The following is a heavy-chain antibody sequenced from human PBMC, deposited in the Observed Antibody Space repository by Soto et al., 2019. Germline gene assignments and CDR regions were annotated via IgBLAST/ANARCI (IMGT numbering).Heavy chain of an antibody. CDR3: ARGGYYDNTWGKLSHYGLDV. V-gene: IGHV1-18*01. J-gene: IGHJ6*02. CDR1: GYTFIRYG. D-gene: IGHD3-16*01. Sequence: QVQLVQSAGEVKKPGASVKVSCKASGYTFIRYGITWVRQAPGQGLEWMGWISPYNDYTIYAQKLQGRVTMTTDTPPXTXYXXLRSLKSDDTAVYYCARGGYYDNTWGKLSHYGLDVWGQGTSVTVSS. CDR2: ISPYNDYT.